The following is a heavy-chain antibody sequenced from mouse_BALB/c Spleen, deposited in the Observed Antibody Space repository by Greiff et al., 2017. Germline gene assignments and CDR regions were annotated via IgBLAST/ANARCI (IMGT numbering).Heavy chain of an antibody. Sequence: LQQPGSELVRPGASVKLYCKASGYTFTSYWMHWVKQRPGQGLEWIGNIYPGSGSTNYDEKYKSKATLTVDTSSSTAYMQLSSLTSEDSAVYYCTRDRGFAYWGQGTLVTVSA. CDR2: IYPGSGST. CDR3: TRDRGFAY. J-gene: IGHJ3*01. CDR1: GYTFTSYW. V-gene: IGHV1S22*01.